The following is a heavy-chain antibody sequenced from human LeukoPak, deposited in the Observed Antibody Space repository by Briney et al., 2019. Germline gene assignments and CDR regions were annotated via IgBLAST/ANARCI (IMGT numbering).Heavy chain of an antibody. Sequence: PSETLSLTCTVSGGSISSHYWSWIRRPPGKGLEWIGYMYYIGSTNYNPSLKSRVTMSVDTSKNQFSLRLSSVTAADTAIYYCARDLGTGSYYPFDNWGQGTLVTVFS. CDR3: ARDLGTGSYYPFDN. J-gene: IGHJ4*02. V-gene: IGHV4-59*11. D-gene: IGHD1-26*01. CDR1: GGSISSHY. CDR2: MYYIGST.